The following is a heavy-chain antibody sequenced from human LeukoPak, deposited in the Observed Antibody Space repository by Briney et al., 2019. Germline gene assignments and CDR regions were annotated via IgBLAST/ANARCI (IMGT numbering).Heavy chain of an antibody. V-gene: IGHV4-38-2*02. J-gene: IGHJ6*03. CDR1: GYSISSGYY. Sequence: SETLSLTCTVSGYSISSGYYWGWIRQPPGKGLEWIGYIYYTGSTTYNPSLKSRVTISVDTSKNQFSLKLSSVTAADTAVYYCARVEEGYGSGRRENYFYYYMDVWGKGTTVTISS. CDR2: IYYTGST. D-gene: IGHD3-10*01. CDR3: ARVEEGYGSGRRENYFYYYMDV.